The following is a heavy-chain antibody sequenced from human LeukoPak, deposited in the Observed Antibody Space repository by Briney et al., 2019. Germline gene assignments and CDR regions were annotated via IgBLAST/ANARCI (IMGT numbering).Heavy chain of an antibody. CDR3: AREDCSGGSCYTKYTNHAFDI. CDR1: GGSISSYY. V-gene: IGHV4-59*01. D-gene: IGHD2-15*01. Sequence: SETLSLTCTVSGGSISSYYWSWIRQPPGKGLEWIGYIYYSGSTNYNPSLKSRVTISVDTSKNQFSLKLSSVTAADTAVYYCAREDCSGGSCYTKYTNHAFDIWGQGTMATVSS. CDR2: IYYSGST. J-gene: IGHJ3*02.